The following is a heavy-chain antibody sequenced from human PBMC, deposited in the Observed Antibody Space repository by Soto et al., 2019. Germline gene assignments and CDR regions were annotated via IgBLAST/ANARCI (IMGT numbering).Heavy chain of an antibody. D-gene: IGHD6-19*01. Sequence: GGSLRLSCAASGFTFSSYGMHWVRQAPGKGLEWVAVISYDGSNKYYADSVKGRFTISRGNSKNTLYLQMNSLRAEDTAVYYCAKESRWLVHNWFDPWGQGTLVTVSS. CDR2: ISYDGSNK. CDR1: GFTFSSYG. J-gene: IGHJ5*02. V-gene: IGHV3-30*18. CDR3: AKESRWLVHNWFDP.